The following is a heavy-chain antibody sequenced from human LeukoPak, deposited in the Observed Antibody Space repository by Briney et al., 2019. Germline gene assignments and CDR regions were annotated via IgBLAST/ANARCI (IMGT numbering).Heavy chain of an antibody. CDR3: ARDKFPGWEHDAFDI. CDR1: GYTFTSYG. CDR2: ISAYNGNT. J-gene: IGHJ3*02. V-gene: IGHV1-18*01. D-gene: IGHD1-26*01. Sequence: GASVKVSCKASGYTFTSYGISWVRQAPGQGLEWMGWISAYNGNTNYAQKLQGRVTMTTDTSTSTAYMELRSLRPDDTAVYYCARDKFPGWEHDAFDIWGQGTMVTVSS.